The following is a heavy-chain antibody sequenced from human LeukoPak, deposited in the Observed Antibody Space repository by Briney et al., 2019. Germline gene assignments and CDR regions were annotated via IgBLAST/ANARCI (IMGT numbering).Heavy chain of an antibody. V-gene: IGHV4-39*07. CDR1: GGSISSSSYY. J-gene: IGHJ3*02. Sequence: SVTLSLTCTVSGGSISSSSYYWGWIRQPPGKGLEWIGSIYYSGSTYYNPSLKSRVTISVDTSKNQFSLKLSSVTAADTAVYYCARGVDYGVYAFDIWGQGTMVTVSS. D-gene: IGHD4-17*01. CDR3: ARGVDYGVYAFDI. CDR2: IYYSGST.